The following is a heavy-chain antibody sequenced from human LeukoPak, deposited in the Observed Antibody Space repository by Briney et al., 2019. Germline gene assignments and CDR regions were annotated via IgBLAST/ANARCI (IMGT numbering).Heavy chain of an antibody. CDR1: GFTFDDYA. V-gene: IGHV3-9*01. CDR3: ARDSPMHAFDI. J-gene: IGHJ3*02. Sequence: GGSLRLSCAASGFTFDDYAMHWVRQAPGKGLEWVSGISWNSGSIGYADSVKGRFTISRDNAKNSLYLQMNSLRAEDTAVYYCARDSPMHAFDIWGQGTMVTVSS. CDR2: ISWNSGSI.